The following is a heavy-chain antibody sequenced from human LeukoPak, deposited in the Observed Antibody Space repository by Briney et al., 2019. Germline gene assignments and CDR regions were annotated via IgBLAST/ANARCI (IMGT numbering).Heavy chain of an antibody. CDR1: GGSVSSGSYY. CDR2: IYYSGST. Sequence: SETLSLTCTVSGGSVSSGSYYWSWIRQPPGKGLEWIGYIYYSGSTNYNPSLKSRVTISVDTSKNQFSLKLSSVTAADTAVYYCARTDYGDWGYFDYWGQGTLVTVSS. V-gene: IGHV4-61*01. J-gene: IGHJ4*02. D-gene: IGHD4-17*01. CDR3: ARTDYGDWGYFDY.